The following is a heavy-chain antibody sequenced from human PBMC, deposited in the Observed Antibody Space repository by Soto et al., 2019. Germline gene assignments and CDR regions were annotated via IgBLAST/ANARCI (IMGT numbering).Heavy chain of an antibody. D-gene: IGHD1-1*01. CDR1: GFSSGAFG. CDR3: AIAIAGNWHPFDY. CDR2: VWYDGSNT. Sequence: GRPREFPLVAPGFSSGAFGIPGFRQAPGKGLEWVSIVWYDGSNTYQGESVKGRFTMSRDISKNTLYLQMDSLRPEDTAVYYCAIAIAGNWHPFDYRGHGTLGTLSS. V-gene: IGHV3-33*01. J-gene: IGHJ4*01.